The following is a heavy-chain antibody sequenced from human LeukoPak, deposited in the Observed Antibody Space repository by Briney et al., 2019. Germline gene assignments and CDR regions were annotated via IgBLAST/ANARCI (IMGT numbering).Heavy chain of an antibody. J-gene: IGHJ3*02. V-gene: IGHV3-23*01. Sequence: GGSLRLSCAASGFTFSTNAISWVRQAPGKGLEGVSGISGGGGTTYYADSVKGRFTISRDNSKNTVYLQMNSLRAEDTAVYYCAKDWRTLDAFDIWGQGTMVTVSS. CDR3: AKDWRTLDAFDI. CDR1: GFTFSTNA. CDR2: ISGGGGTT.